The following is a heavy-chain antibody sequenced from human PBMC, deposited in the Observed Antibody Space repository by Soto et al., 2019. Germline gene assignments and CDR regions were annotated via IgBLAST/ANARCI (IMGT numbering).Heavy chain of an antibody. D-gene: IGHD5-12*01. CDR2: LYGGGRT. CDR1: GFTVSSSY. V-gene: IGHV3-53*01. J-gene: IGHJ4*02. CDR3: AREHSGYDLGLGY. Sequence: PVGSLRLSCAGSGFTVSSSYMSWVRQAPGKGLECVSVLYGGGRTFYADSVRGRFTISRDNSKNTLYLQMSSLRADDTAVYYCAREHSGYDLGLGYWGRGTLVTVSS.